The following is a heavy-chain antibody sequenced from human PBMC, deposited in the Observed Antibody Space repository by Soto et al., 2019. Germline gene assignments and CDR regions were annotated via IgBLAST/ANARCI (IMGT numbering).Heavy chain of an antibody. V-gene: IGHV3-23*01. CDR3: AKGSDGGPFFCDY. D-gene: IGHD2-15*01. CDR2: ISGSGDFT. CDR1: GFSFSSYA. J-gene: IGHJ4*02. Sequence: EVQVLESGGGLVQPGGSLRLSCAASGFSFSSYAMTWVRQAPGKGLEWVSAISGSGDFTYYADSVKGRFTISRDNSKNTLFLQMNSLRAQDPAVYYCAKGSDGGPFFCDYWGQGALVTVSS.